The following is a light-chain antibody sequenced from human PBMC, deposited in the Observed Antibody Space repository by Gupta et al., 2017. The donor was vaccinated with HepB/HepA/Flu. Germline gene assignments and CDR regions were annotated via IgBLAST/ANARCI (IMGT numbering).Light chain of an antibody. CDR2: DVS. V-gene: IGLV2-14*01. Sequence: QSALTQPASVSGSPGQSITISCTATTNDVGGYNYVSWYQQHPGKAPKLLIYDVSNQPSGVSNRFSGSKSGNTASLTISGLQADDEADYYCSSFTYTTTLVVFGGGTKVTVL. J-gene: IGLJ2*01. CDR3: SSFTYTTTLVV. CDR1: TNDVGGYNY.